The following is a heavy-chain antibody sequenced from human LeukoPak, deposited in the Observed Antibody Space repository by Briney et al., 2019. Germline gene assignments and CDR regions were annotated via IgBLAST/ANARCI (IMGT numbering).Heavy chain of an antibody. V-gene: IGHV3-43*02. CDR1: GFTFDNYA. D-gene: IGHD5-18*01. Sequence: QTGGSLRLSCAAAGFTFDNYAMHWVRQAPGKGLEWVYLISGDGGTTYYADSVKGRFTISRDNSKNSLYLQMNSLRTEDTALYYCAKDIGGFSYAADYWGQGTLVTVSS. J-gene: IGHJ4*02. CDR3: AKDIGGFSYAADY. CDR2: ISGDGGTT.